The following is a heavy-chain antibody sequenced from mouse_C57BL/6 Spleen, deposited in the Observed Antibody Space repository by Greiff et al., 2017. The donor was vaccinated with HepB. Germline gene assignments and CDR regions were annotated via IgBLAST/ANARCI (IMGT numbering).Heavy chain of an antibody. J-gene: IGHJ1*03. Sequence: QVQLKESGSELRSPGSSVKLSCKDFDSEVFPIAYMSWVRQKPGHGFEWIGGILPSIGRTIYGEKSEDKATLDADTLSNTAYLELNSLTSEYSAIYYCARNSDSSRHWYFDVWGTGTTVTVSS. D-gene: IGHD1-1*01. CDR2: ILPSIGRT. V-gene: IGHV15-2*01. CDR1: DSEVFPIAY. CDR3: ARNSDSSRHWYFDV.